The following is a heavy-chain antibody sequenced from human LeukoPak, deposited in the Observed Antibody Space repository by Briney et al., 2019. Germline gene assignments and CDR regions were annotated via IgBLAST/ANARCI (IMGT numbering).Heavy chain of an antibody. CDR3: AKPQAQDSTVTKIYYYYYGMDV. CDR2: ISGSGGST. D-gene: IGHD4-17*01. J-gene: IGHJ6*02. V-gene: IGHV3-23*01. CDR1: GFTVSSNY. Sequence: PGGSLRLSCAASGFTVSSNYMSWVRQAPGKGLEWVSAISGSGGSTYYADSVKGRFTISSDNSKNTLYLQMNSLRAEDTAVYYCAKPQAQDSTVTKIYYYYYGMDVWGQGTTVTVFS.